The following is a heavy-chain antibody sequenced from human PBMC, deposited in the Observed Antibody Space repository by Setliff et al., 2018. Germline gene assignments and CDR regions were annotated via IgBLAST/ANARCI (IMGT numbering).Heavy chain of an antibody. CDR2: IYTDNGNT. J-gene: IGHJ4*02. Sequence: ASVKVSCKASGYTFSANAINWVRQAPGQRLEWMGFIYTDNGNTKYSKNFQDRVAITKDTSASTAYMELSSLTSEDTAVHFCARGSRGFDYWGQGAQVTVSS. CDR3: ARGSRGFDY. V-gene: IGHV1-3*04. CDR1: GYTFSANA.